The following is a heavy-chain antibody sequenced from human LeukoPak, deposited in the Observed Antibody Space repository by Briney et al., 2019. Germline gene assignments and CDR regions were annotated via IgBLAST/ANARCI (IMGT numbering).Heavy chain of an antibody. D-gene: IGHD3-10*01. V-gene: IGHV1-2*02. Sequence: ASVKVSCKASGYTFTGYYMHWVRQAPGQGLEWMGWINPNSGGTNYAQKFQGRVTMTRDTSISTAYMELGRLRSDDTAVYYCARVPSGGSGSYSEDYWGQGTLVTVSS. CDR1: GYTFTGYY. CDR3: ARVPSGGSGSYSEDY. CDR2: INPNSGGT. J-gene: IGHJ4*02.